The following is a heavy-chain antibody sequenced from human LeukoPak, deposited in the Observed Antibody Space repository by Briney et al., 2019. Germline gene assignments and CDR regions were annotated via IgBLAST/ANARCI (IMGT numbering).Heavy chain of an antibody. CDR2: INPSGGST. V-gene: IGHV1-46*01. Sequence: ASVKVSCKASGYTFISYGISWVRQAPGQGLEWMGIINPSGGSTSYAQKFQGRVTMTRDTSTSTVYMELSSLRSEDTAVYYCALGVLRFLEWLEVTDYWGQGTLVTVSS. CDR1: GYTFISYG. CDR3: ALGVLRFLEWLEVTDY. J-gene: IGHJ4*02. D-gene: IGHD3-3*01.